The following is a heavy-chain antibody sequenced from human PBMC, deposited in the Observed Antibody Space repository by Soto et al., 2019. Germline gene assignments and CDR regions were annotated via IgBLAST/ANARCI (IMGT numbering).Heavy chain of an antibody. CDR3: ARGLRYCSSTSCFRGGYYFDY. V-gene: IGHV5-51*01. CDR2: IYPGDSDT. J-gene: IGHJ4*02. D-gene: IGHD2-2*01. CDR1: GYSFTIYW. Sequence: GESLKISCKGSGYSFTIYWIGWVRQMPGKGLEWMGIIYPGDSDTRYSPSFQGQVTISADKSISTAYLQWSSLKASDTAMYYCARGLRYCSSTSCFRGGYYFDYWGQGTLVTVSS.